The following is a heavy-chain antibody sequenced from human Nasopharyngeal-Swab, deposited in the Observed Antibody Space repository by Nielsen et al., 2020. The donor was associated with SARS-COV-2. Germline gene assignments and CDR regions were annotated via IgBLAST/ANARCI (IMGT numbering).Heavy chain of an antibody. J-gene: IGHJ3*02. CDR3: ARQTIYGGNSHDAFDI. CDR2: IYPGDSDT. D-gene: IGHD4-23*01. CDR1: GYSFSSYW. V-gene: IGHV5-51*01. Sequence: GGSLRLSCKGSGYSFSSYWIGWVRQMPGKGLEWMGIIYPGDSDTRYSPSFQGQVTISADKSISTAYLQWSSLKASDTAMYYCARQTIYGGNSHDAFDIWGQGTTVTVSS.